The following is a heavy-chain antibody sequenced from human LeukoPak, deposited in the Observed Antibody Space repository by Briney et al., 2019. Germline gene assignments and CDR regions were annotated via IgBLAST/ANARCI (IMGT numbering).Heavy chain of an antibody. D-gene: IGHD4-23*01. CDR2: IHDDGGST. CDR1: GFTFSSYA. J-gene: IGHJ4*02. V-gene: IGHV3-64*02. Sequence: PGGSLRLSCAASGFTFSSYAMHWVRQAPGKGLEHVSTIHDDGGSTFYADSVKGRFTISRDNSKNTLYLQMGSLRTDDVGVYYCSRAWSGTYGGPDYWGQGTLVTVSS. CDR3: SRAWSGTYGGPDY.